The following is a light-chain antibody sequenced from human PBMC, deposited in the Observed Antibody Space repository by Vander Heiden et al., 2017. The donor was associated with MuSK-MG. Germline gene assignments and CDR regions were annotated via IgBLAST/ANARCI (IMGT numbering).Light chain of an antibody. CDR1: QSIGNY. V-gene: IGKV1-39*01. J-gene: IGKJ4*01. CDR2: GAS. Sequence: DIQMTQSPSSLSASVGDRVTITCRASQSIGNYLNWYQRKPGKAPNLLIYGASSLQSGVPSRFSGSGSGTDFTLTISSLQFEDFGIYYCHQSYTTPRTFGGGTMVEIK. CDR3: HQSYTTPRT.